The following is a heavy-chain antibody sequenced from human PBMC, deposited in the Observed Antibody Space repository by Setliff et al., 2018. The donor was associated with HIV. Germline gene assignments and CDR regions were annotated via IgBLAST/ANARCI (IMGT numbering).Heavy chain of an antibody. V-gene: IGHV3-33*01. CDR1: GFTFKTDA. D-gene: IGHD6-19*01. CDR3: ARDPAMSGWALAD. Sequence: GESLKISCAASGFTFKTDAMHWVRQAPGKGLEWVAFIWYDGSNKEYGDSVKGRFTISRDNSKNMVYLEMNNLRGEDPAVYYCARDPAMSGWALADWGQGTQVTVSS. CDR2: IWYDGSNK. J-gene: IGHJ4*02.